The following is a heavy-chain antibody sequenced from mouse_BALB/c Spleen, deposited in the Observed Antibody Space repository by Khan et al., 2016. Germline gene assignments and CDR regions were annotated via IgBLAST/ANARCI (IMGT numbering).Heavy chain of an antibody. CDR3: AITTVVADY. V-gene: IGHV14-1*02. CDR2: IDPENGNT. D-gene: IGHD1-1*01. J-gene: IGHJ2*01. CDR1: GFNIKDYY. Sequence: VQLQQSGAELVRPGALVKLSCKASGFNIKDYYMHWVKQRPEQGLEWIGWIDPENGNTIYDPKFPGKASITADTSSNTAYLQLSSLTSEDTAVYYCAITTVVADYWGQGTTLTVSS.